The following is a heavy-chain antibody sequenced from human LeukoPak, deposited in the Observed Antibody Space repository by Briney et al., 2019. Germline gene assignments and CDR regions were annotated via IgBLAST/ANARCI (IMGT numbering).Heavy chain of an antibody. Sequence: TSETLSLTCTVSGGSISSSSYYWGWIRQPPGKGLEWIGSIYYSGSTYYNPSLKSRVTISVDTSKNQFSLKLSSVTAADTAVYYCARLHGVNRIFDYWGQGTLVTVSS. CDR3: ARLHGVNRIFDY. CDR2: IYYSGST. J-gene: IGHJ4*02. CDR1: GGSISSSSYY. V-gene: IGHV4-39*01. D-gene: IGHD1-14*01.